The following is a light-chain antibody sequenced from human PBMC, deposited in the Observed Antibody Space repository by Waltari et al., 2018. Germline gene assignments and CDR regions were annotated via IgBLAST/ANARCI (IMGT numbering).Light chain of an antibody. Sequence: QLVLTQSPSASASLGASVKLTCTLSSGHSSYAIAWHQQQPKKGPRDWMKLDSAGSHSKGDGIPDRFSGSSSGAGRYLTISSLQAEDEADYYCQTWGTGIPVFGGGTKLTVL. J-gene: IGLJ3*02. CDR2: LDSAGSH. CDR1: SGHSSYA. V-gene: IGLV4-69*01. CDR3: QTWGTGIPV.